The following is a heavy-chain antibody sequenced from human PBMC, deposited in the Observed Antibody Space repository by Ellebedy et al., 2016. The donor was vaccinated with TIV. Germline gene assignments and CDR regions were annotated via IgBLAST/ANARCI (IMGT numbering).Heavy chain of an antibody. J-gene: IGHJ4*02. D-gene: IGHD3-16*01. Sequence: AASVKVSCKASGYTFTSYGISWVRQAPGQGLEWMRWISAYNGDTNHAQKFQGRVTMTTDTSTSTAYMELRSLRSDDTAVYYCARGPLWTRTGDYWGQGTLVTVSS. CDR3: ARGPLWTRTGDY. CDR2: ISAYNGDT. V-gene: IGHV1-18*04. CDR1: GYTFTSYG.